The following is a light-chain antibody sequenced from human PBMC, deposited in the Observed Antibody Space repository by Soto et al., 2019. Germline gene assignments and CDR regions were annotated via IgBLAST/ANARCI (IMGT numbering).Light chain of an antibody. J-gene: IGKJ4*01. CDR2: DAS. CDR3: QQCSWHPFTVT. V-gene: IGKV3-15*01. Sequence: SVSPGERATLSCRASQSVSSNLAWYQQKPGQAPRLLIYDASTRATGIPARFSGSGSGTEYTLTISSLQSEDSAVYYCQQCSWHPFTVTFGGGTKVEIK. CDR1: QSVSSN.